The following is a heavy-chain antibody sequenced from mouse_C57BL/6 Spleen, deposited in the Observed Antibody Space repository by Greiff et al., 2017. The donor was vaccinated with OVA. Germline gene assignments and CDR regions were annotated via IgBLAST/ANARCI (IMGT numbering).Heavy chain of an antibody. CDR3: ARDSDYYGSSPTWFAY. J-gene: IGHJ3*01. V-gene: IGHV5-4*01. D-gene: IGHD1-1*01. CDR1: GYTFSSYA. CDR2: ISDGGSYT. Sequence: EVQGVESGGGLVKPGGSLKLSCAASGYTFSSYAMSWVRQTPGKRLEWVATISDGGSYTYYPDNVKGRFTISRDNAKNNLYLQMSHLKSEDTAMYYCARDSDYYGSSPTWFAYWGQGTLVTVSA.